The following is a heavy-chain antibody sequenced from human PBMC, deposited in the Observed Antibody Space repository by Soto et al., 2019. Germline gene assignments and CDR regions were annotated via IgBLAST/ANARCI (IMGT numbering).Heavy chain of an antibody. CDR1: GGSFSGYY. V-gene: IGHV4-34*01. D-gene: IGHD2-15*01. Sequence: QVQLQQWGAGLLKPSETLSLTCAVYGGSFSGYYWSWIRQPPGKGLEWIGEINHSGITNYNPSLKSRVTISVDTSKNQFSLKLSSVTAADTAVYYCARLVVVAATPDYWGQGTLVTVSS. CDR3: ARLVVVAATPDY. CDR2: INHSGIT. J-gene: IGHJ4*02.